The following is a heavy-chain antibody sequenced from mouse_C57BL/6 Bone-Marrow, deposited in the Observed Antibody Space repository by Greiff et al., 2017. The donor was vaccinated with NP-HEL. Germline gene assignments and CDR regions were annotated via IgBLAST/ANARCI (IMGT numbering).Heavy chain of an antibody. D-gene: IGHD2-3*01. CDR3: ASHDGYYLPSMDY. CDR1: GYTFTSYW. CDR2: IDPNSGGT. Sequence: VKQSCKASGYTFTSYWMHWVKQRPGRGLEWIGRIDPNSGGTKYNEKFKSKATLTVDKPSSTAYMQLSSLTSEDSAVYYCASHDGYYLPSMDYWGQGTSVTVAS. J-gene: IGHJ4*01. V-gene: IGHV1-72*01.